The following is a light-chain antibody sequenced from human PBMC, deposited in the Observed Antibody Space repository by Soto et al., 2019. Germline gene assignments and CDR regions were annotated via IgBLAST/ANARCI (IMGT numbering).Light chain of an antibody. CDR2: VAS. Sequence: IVMTQSPATLSVSPGARATLSCRASQSVSSNLAWYQQQPGQTPKLLIYVASTRATGIPARFIGSGSGTEFTLTISSLQSEDFAVYYCQQYNVWPLTFGGGTKVEFK. J-gene: IGKJ4*01. CDR1: QSVSSN. CDR3: QQYNVWPLT. V-gene: IGKV3-15*01.